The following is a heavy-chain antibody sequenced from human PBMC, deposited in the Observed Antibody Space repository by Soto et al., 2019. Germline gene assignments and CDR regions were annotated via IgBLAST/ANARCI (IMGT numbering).Heavy chain of an antibody. CDR1: GFTFSNAW. J-gene: IGHJ6*02. V-gene: IGHV3-15*01. CDR2: IKSKTDDGTT. D-gene: IGHD2-2*01. CDR3: TTDSSSWAYYYYYGMDV. Sequence: AGGSLRLSCTVSGFTFSNAWMTWVRQAPGKGLEWVGRIKSKTDDGTTDYAAPVKGRFTISRDDSRNTLYLQVNSLKTEDTAVYYCTTDSSSWAYYYYYGMDVWGQGTTVTVSS.